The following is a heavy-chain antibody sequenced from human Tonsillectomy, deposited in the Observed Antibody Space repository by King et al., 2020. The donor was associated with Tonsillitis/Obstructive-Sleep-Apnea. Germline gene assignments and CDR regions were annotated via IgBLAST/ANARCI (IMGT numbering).Heavy chain of an antibody. CDR2: IIPILGIA. V-gene: IGHV1-69*04. CDR1: GGTFSSYA. Sequence: QLVQSGAEVKKPGSSVKVSCKASGGTFSSYAINWVRQAPGQGLEWMGRIIPILGIANFTQTFQDRVTFTADKSTTTAYMELSSLRSEDTAVYYCARGDMTIVVGGAFDLGGEGTMVTASS. CDR3: ARGDMTIVVGGAFDL. J-gene: IGHJ3*01. D-gene: IGHD3-22*01.